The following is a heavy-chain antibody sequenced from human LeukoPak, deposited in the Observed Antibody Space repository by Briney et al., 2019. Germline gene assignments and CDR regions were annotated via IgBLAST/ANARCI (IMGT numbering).Heavy chain of an antibody. V-gene: IGHV3-23*01. D-gene: IGHD4-17*01. CDR1: GFTFSSYF. CDR2: ISGSGGST. CDR3: AKDRGLRPRGPFDI. J-gene: IGHJ3*02. Sequence: GGSLRLSCAVSGFTFSSYFWMHWVGQAPGKGLEWVSSISGSGGSTYYADSVKGRFTISRDNSKNTLYLQMNSLRAEDTAVYYCAKDRGLRPRGPFDIWGQGTMVTVSS.